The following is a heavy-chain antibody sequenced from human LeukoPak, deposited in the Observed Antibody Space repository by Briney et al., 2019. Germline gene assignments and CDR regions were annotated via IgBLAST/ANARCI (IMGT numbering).Heavy chain of an antibody. V-gene: IGHV1-69*05. CDR3: ARGGYSYGTSFDY. D-gene: IGHD5-18*01. CDR2: IIPIFGTA. J-gene: IGHJ4*02. Sequence: SVKVSCKASGGTISSYAISWVRQAPGQGLEWMGRIIPIFGTANYAQKFQGRVTITTDESTSTAYMELSSLRSEDTAVYYCARGGYSYGTSFDYWGQGTLVTVSS. CDR1: GGTISSYA.